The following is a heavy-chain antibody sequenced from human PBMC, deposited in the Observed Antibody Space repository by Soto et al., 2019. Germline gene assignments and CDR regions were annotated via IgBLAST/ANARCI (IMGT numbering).Heavy chain of an antibody. CDR2: IYTSGST. V-gene: IGHV4-4*07. CDR1: SGYMSREC. J-gene: IGHJ6*02. CDR3: ARVPASGRDYYYYDMDV. Sequence: GTLSPGFTGPSGYMSRECRSCIRPPAGNGLRWIGRIYTSGSTNYNPSLKSRVTMSVDTAKNQCDLKRSSVTAADTAVYYGARVPASGRDYYYYDMDVWGQGTTVTVAS. D-gene: IGHD3-10*01.